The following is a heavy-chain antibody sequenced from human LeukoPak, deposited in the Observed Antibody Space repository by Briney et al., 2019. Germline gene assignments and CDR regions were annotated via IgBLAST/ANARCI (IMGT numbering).Heavy chain of an antibody. V-gene: IGHV3-30*18. J-gene: IGHJ4*02. CDR2: ISYDGSNK. CDR1: GFTFSSYG. D-gene: IGHD6-13*01. CDR3: AKDLNIAAAAADY. Sequence: PGGSLRLSCAASGFTFSSYGMYWVRQAPGKGLEWVAVISYDGSNKYYADSVKGRFTISRDNSKNTLYLQMNSLRAEDTAVYYCAKDLNIAAAAADYWGQGTLVTVSS.